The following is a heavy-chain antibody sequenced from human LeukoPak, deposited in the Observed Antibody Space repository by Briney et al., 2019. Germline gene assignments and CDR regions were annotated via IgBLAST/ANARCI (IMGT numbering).Heavy chain of an antibody. Sequence: GASVKVSCKASGDTFSSYYMHWVRQAPGQGLEWMGIITPSGDSTNYAQKFQGRVTMTRDTSTSTVYMELSSLRSEDTAVYYCAREGFHGWELFPTFDYWGQGTLVTVSS. CDR3: AREGFHGWELFPTFDY. D-gene: IGHD3-10*01. J-gene: IGHJ4*02. CDR2: ITPSGDST. CDR1: GDTFSSYY. V-gene: IGHV1-46*01.